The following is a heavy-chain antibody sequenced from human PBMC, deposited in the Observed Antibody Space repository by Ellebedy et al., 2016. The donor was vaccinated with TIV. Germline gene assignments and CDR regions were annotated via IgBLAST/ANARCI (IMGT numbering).Heavy chain of an antibody. Sequence: SETLSLXCTVSGGSISSYYWSWIRQPPGKGLEWIGYIYYSGSTNYNPSLKSRVTISVDTSKNQSSLKLSSVTAADTAVYYCARDSPEDPMTTVTNDWFDPWGQGTLVTVSS. D-gene: IGHD4-17*01. V-gene: IGHV4-59*01. CDR3: ARDSPEDPMTTVTNDWFDP. CDR1: GGSISSYY. CDR2: IYYSGST. J-gene: IGHJ5*02.